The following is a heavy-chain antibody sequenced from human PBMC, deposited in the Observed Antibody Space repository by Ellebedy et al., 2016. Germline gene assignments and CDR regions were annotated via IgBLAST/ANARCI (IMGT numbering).Heavy chain of an antibody. CDR2: INVYNGNT. V-gene: IGHV1-18*01. D-gene: IGHD2-21*01. J-gene: IGHJ5*02. CDR3: AKFLTGRDYSIGWFDP. CDR1: GLTFSRIG. Sequence: ASVKVSCKTSGLTFSRIGISWVRQVPGQGLEWMGWINVYNGNTNFAQKFQGRVTLTTDTSTNTAYMELRSLRSDDTAIYYCAKFLTGRDYSIGWFDPWGQGTLVTVSS.